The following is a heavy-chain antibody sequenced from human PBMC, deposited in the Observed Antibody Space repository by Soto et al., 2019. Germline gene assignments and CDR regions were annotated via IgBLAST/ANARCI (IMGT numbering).Heavy chain of an antibody. CDR2: IYYSGST. D-gene: IGHD1-20*01. CDR1: GGSISSSSYY. J-gene: IGHJ5*02. V-gene: IGHV4-39*01. Sequence: SETLSLTCTVSGGSISSSSYYWGWIRQPPGKGLEWIGSIYYSGSTYYNPSLKSRVTISVDTSKNQFSLKLSSVTAADTAVYYCARLTLEYNWNPRPNWFDPWGQGTLVTVSS. CDR3: ARLTLEYNWNPRPNWFDP.